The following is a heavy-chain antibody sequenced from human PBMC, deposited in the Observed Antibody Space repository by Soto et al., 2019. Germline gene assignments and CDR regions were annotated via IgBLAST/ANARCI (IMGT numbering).Heavy chain of an antibody. CDR2: INHSGST. Sequence: PSEILSLTCAVYGGSFSGYYWSWIRQPPGKGLEWIGEINHSGSTNYNPSLKSRVTISVDTSKNRFSLNLSSVTAADTAVYYCARVLIYYYGMDVWGQGTTVTVSS. V-gene: IGHV4-34*01. CDR1: GGSFSGYY. J-gene: IGHJ6*02. CDR3: ARVLIYYYGMDV.